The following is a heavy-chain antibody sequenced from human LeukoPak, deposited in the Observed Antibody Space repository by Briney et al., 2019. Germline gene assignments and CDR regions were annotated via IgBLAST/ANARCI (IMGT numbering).Heavy chain of an antibody. CDR3: ARIAWGIAARWVQFDY. J-gene: IGHJ4*02. V-gene: IGHV4-39*01. CDR1: GGSISSSSYY. Sequence: PSETLSLTCTVSGGSISSSSYYWGWIRQPPGKGLEWIGSIYYSGSTYYNPSLKSRVTISVDTSKNQFSLKLSSVTAADTAVYYCARIAWGIAARWVQFDYWGQGTLVTVS. CDR2: IYYSGST. D-gene: IGHD6-6*01.